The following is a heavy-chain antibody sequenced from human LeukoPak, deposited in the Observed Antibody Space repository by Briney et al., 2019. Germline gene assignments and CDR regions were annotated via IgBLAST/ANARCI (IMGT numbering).Heavy chain of an antibody. V-gene: IGHV3-53*01. CDR1: GFTVSSNY. D-gene: IGHD3-22*01. J-gene: IGHJ2*01. Sequence: GGSLGLSCAASGFTVSSNYMSWVRQAPGKGLEWVSVIYSGGSIYYADSVKGRFTISRDNSKNTLYLQMNSLRAEDTAVYYCARDRVTMIVGPHGYFDLWGRGTLVTVSS. CDR3: ARDRVTMIVGPHGYFDL. CDR2: IYSGGSI.